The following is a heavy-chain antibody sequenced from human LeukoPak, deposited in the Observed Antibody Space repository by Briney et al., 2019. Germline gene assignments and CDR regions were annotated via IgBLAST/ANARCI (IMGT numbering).Heavy chain of an antibody. CDR1: GFTVSSKY. Sequence: PGGSPRLSCAASGFTVSSKYMSWVRQAPGKGLEWVSLIYSSGTTYYADSVKGRFTISRDISKNTLYLQVNSLRVEDTAVYYCARTPPPTYYFDYWGQGTLVTVSS. J-gene: IGHJ4*02. V-gene: IGHV3-66*01. CDR3: ARTPPPTYYFDY. CDR2: IYSSGTT.